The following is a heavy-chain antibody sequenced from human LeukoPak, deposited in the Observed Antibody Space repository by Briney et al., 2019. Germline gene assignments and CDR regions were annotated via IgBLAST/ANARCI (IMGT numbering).Heavy chain of an antibody. D-gene: IGHD4-23*01. CDR2: MNPNSGNT. CDR3: ARLRDYGGGFDP. J-gene: IGHJ5*02. Sequence: ASVKVSCKASGYTFTSYDINWVRQATGQGLEWMGWMNPNSGNTGYAQKFQGRVTITRNTSISTAYMELSSLRSEDTAVYYCARLRDYGGGFDPWGQGTLVTVSS. V-gene: IGHV1-8*03. CDR1: GYTFTSYD.